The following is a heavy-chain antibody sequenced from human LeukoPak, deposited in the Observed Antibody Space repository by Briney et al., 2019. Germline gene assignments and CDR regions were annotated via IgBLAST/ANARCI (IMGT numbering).Heavy chain of an antibody. J-gene: IGHJ4*02. Sequence: GASVKVSSKASGGTFSSYAISWVRQAPGQGLEWMGGIIPIFGTANYAQKFQGRVTITADKSTSTAYMELSSLRSEDTAVYYCARKGEYSSGWYGYWGQGTLVTVSS. CDR2: IIPIFGTA. CDR3: ARKGEYSSGWYGY. V-gene: IGHV1-69*06. D-gene: IGHD6-19*01. CDR1: GGTFSSYA.